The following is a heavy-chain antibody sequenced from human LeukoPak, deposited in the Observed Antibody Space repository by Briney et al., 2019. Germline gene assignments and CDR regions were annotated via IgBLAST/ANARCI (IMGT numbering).Heavy chain of an antibody. D-gene: IGHD3-3*01. J-gene: IGHJ6*02. CDR3: ASTIFGVVITAGYGMDV. V-gene: IGHV1-2*06. Sequence: GSVKVSCTASGYTFTGYYMHWVRQAPGQGLKWMGRINPNSGGTNYAQKFQGRVTMTRDTSISTAYMELSRLRSDDTAVYYCASTIFGVVITAGYGMDVWGQGTTVTVSS. CDR1: GYTFTGYY. CDR2: INPNSGGT.